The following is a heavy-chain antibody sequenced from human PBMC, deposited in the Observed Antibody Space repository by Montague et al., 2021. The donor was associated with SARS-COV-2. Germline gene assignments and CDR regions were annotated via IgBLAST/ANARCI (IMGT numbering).Heavy chain of an antibody. D-gene: IGHD3-16*01. CDR3: ARANYYVMTSKAYAMDV. V-gene: IGHV4-31*02. CDR2: IFHRGGT. J-gene: IGHJ6*02. Sequence: GPPPVTCLDWKKKIFHRGGTYYNPSLKSRVSMSVDTSKIQFSLNLTSVTAADTAVYYCARANYYVMTSKAYAMDVWGQGTTVTVS.